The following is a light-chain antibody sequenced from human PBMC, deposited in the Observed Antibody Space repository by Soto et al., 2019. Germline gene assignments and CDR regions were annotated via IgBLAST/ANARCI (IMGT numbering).Light chain of an antibody. CDR3: QQSYNSLLLT. CDR1: QSISTY. Sequence: DIQMTQSPSSLCASVGDRVTITCLASQSISTYLNWYQQKPGKAPNLPIYAASSLQSGVPSRFSGSGSGTDFTLTISSLQPEDFATYYCQQSYNSLLLTFGGGTKVDI. CDR2: AAS. V-gene: IGKV1-39*01. J-gene: IGKJ4*01.